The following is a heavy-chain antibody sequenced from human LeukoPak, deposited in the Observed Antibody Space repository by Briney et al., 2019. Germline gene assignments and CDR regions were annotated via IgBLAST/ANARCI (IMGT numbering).Heavy chain of an antibody. D-gene: IGHD2-15*01. V-gene: IGHV4-59*08. CDR1: GVSISGIS. J-gene: IGHJ3*02. CDR2: LSDSGTT. Sequence: KPSETLSLTCTVSGVSISGISWSWIRQPPGKALEWIGYLSDSGTTSYNPSLKSRVSISVDTSNNKFSLKLTSLTAADTAVYYCVRHLSAGRPAFDIWGQGTMVTVSS. CDR3: VRHLSAGRPAFDI.